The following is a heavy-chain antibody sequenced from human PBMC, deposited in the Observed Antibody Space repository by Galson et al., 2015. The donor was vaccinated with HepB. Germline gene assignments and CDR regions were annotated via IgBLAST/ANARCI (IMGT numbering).Heavy chain of an antibody. CDR3: ARMKLREDYGMDV. CDR2: ISSSSSTI. V-gene: IGHV3-48*04. D-gene: IGHD5-12*01. J-gene: IGHJ6*02. Sequence: LRLSCAASGFTFSSYSMNWVRQAPGKGLEWVSYISSSSSTIYYADSVKGRFTISRDNAKNSLYLQMNSLRAEDTAVYYCARMKLREDYGMDVWGQGTTVTVSS. CDR1: GFTFSSYS.